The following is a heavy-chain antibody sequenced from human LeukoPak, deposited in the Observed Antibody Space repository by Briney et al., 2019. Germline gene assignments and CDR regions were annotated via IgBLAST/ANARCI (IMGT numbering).Heavy chain of an antibody. Sequence: GASVKVSCKASGYTFTSYDINWVRQATGQGLEWMGWMNPNSGNTGYAQKFQGRVTMTRNTSISTAYMELSSLRSEDTAVYYCARGLLPSYGDYSDYYYYMDVWGKGTTVTISS. CDR3: ARGLLPSYGDYSDYYYYMDV. D-gene: IGHD4-17*01. J-gene: IGHJ6*03. V-gene: IGHV1-8*01. CDR1: GYTFTSYD. CDR2: MNPNSGNT.